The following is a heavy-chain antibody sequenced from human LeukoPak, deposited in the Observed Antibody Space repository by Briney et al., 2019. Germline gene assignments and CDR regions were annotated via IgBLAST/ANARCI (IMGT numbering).Heavy chain of an antibody. J-gene: IGHJ4*02. D-gene: IGHD4-23*01. Sequence: GGSLRLSCVASGFTFSRYSMTWVRQAPGKGLEWISHISRTSKITHYADSVKGRFIISRDNANNSLYLQMNSLRAEDTAVYYCARGGTVVTAYYFDYWGQGTLVTVSS. CDR1: GFTFSRYS. CDR2: ISRTSKIT. CDR3: ARGGTVVTAYYFDY. V-gene: IGHV3-48*04.